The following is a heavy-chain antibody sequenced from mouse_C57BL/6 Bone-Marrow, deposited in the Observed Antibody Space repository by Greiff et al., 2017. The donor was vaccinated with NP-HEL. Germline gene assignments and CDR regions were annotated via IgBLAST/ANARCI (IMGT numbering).Heavy chain of an antibody. Sequence: EVKLMESGGGLVKPGGSLKLSCAASGFTFSDYGMHWVRQAPEKGLEWVAYISSGSSTIYYADTVKGRFTISRDTAKNTLFLQMTSLRSEDTAMYYCARIIYDGYLYAMDYWGQGTSVTVSS. CDR3: ARIIYDGYLYAMDY. CDR1: GFTFSDYG. J-gene: IGHJ4*01. D-gene: IGHD2-3*01. V-gene: IGHV5-17*01. CDR2: ISSGSSTI.